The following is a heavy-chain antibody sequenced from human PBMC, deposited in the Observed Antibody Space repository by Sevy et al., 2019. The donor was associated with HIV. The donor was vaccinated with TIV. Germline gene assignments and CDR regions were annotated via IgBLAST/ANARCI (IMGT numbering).Heavy chain of an antibody. CDR2: IKQDGSEK. J-gene: IGHJ3*02. CDR3: ARDSVNIGSYLGVLWAFDI. D-gene: IGHD1-26*01. V-gene: IGHV3-7*01. Sequence: GGSLRLSCAASGFTFSSYWMSWVRQAPGKGLEWVANIKQDGSEKYYVDSVKGRFTISRDNAKNSLYLQMNSLRAEDTAVYYCARDSVNIGSYLGVLWAFDIWGQGTMVTVSS. CDR1: GFTFSSYW.